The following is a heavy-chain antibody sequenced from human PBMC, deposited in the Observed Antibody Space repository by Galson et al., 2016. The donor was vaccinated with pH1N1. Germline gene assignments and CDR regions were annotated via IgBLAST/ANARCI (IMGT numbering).Heavy chain of an antibody. Sequence: LRLSCAASGFPFTSYAMHWVRQAPGKGLEWVAVILYDGTNEYYADSVKGRFTISRDKTQSTVYLQMNSLRTEDTAVYYCARDSEYSGHEGLHWAQGTLVIVSS. V-gene: IGHV3-30*04. CDR2: ILYDGTNE. D-gene: IGHD5-12*01. CDR3: ARDSEYSGHEGLH. J-gene: IGHJ4*02. CDR1: GFPFTSYA.